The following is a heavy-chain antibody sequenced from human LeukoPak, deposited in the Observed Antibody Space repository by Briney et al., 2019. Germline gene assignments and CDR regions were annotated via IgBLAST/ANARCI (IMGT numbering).Heavy chain of an antibody. CDR3: VKDIEYYYGSGSYLKAFDY. Sequence: GGSLRLSCSASGFTFSSYTMHWVRQAPGKGLEYVSAISDNGGSTYYADSVKGRFTISRDNSKNTLYLQMSSLRAEDTAVYYCVKDIEYYYGSGSYLKAFDYWGQGTLVTVSS. CDR2: ISDNGGST. V-gene: IGHV3-64D*06. D-gene: IGHD3-10*01. J-gene: IGHJ4*02. CDR1: GFTFSSYT.